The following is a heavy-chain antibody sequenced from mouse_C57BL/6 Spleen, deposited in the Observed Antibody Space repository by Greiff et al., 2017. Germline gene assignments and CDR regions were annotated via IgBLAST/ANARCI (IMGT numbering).Heavy chain of an antibody. CDR1: GYAFSSSW. V-gene: IGHV1-82*01. J-gene: IGHJ3*01. D-gene: IGHD2-4*01. CDR3: ARSDDYDVAY. Sequence: VQLQQSGPELVKPGHSVKISCKVSGYAFSSSWMNWVKQRPGTGLERIGRIYPGDGDTNYNGKCKGKATLTADKSSSTANMQRSSLTSEDSAVYVCARSDDYDVAYWGQGTLVTVSA. CDR2: IYPGDGDT.